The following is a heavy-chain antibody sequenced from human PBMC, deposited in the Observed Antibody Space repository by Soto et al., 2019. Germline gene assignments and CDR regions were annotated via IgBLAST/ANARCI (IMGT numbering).Heavy chain of an antibody. J-gene: IGHJ3*02. CDR2: INAGNGNT. CDR3: ARGYGREGAFSI. V-gene: IGHV1-3*01. CDR1: GYTFTSYA. D-gene: IGHD5-12*01. Sequence: ASVKVSCKASGYTFTSYAMHWVRQAPGQRLEWMGWINAGNGNTKYSQKFQGRVTITRDTSASTAYMELSSLRSEDTAVYYFARGYGREGAFSIWGQGTLVTVSS.